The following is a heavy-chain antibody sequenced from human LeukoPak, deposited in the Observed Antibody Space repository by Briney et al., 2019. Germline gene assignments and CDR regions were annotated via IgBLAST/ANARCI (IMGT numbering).Heavy chain of an antibody. J-gene: IGHJ4*02. V-gene: IGHV1-2*02. Sequence: GASVKVSCKASGYTFTGYYMHWVRQAPGQGLEWVGWINPNSGGTNYAQKFQGRVTMTRDTSISTAYMELSRLRSDDTAVYYCARGTEGITIFGVASRPFDYWGQGTLVTVSS. D-gene: IGHD3-3*01. CDR3: ARGTEGITIFGVASRPFDY. CDR2: INPNSGGT. CDR1: GYTFTGYY.